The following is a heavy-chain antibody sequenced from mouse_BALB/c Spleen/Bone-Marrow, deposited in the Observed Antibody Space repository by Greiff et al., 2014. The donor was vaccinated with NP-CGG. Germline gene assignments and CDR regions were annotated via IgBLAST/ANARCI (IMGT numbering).Heavy chain of an antibody. D-gene: IGHD4-1*01. Sequence: VQLQQSGAELMKPGASVKISCKATGYTFSSYWIEWVKQGPGHGLEWIGEILPGSGXXXXXXXFXGKXXFTADTSSNTAYMQLSSLTSDDSAVDYWARDWDPFAYWGQGTLVTVSA. CDR2: ILPGSGXX. CDR1: GYTFSSYW. J-gene: IGHJ3*01. CDR3: ARDWDPFAY. V-gene: IGHV1-9*01.